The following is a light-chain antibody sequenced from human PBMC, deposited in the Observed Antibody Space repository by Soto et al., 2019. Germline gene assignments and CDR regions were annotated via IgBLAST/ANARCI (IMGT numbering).Light chain of an antibody. V-gene: IGLV2-11*01. J-gene: IGLJ1*01. CDR1: SSDVGGYNY. CDR2: DVS. Sequence: QSALTQPRSVSGSPGQSVTISCTGTSSDVGGYNYVSWYQQHPGKAPKLMIYDVSKRPSGVPDRFSGSKSGNTASLTISGLQAEDEADYYCCSYAGSYRAVFGTGTKLTVL. CDR3: CSYAGSYRAV.